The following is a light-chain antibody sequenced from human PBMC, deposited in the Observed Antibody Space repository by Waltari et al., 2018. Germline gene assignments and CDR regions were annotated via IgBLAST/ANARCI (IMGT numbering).Light chain of an antibody. CDR1: QSISTW. CDR3: QHYNTYPLT. V-gene: IGKV1-5*03. Sequence: DIQMTQSPPTLSASVGDRVTIACRASQSISTWLSWFQRKPGKAPKLLIYKASGLESGVPSRFSGSGSGTEFTLTISSLQPDDFATYYCQHYNTYPLTFGGGTKVEIK. J-gene: IGKJ4*01. CDR2: KAS.